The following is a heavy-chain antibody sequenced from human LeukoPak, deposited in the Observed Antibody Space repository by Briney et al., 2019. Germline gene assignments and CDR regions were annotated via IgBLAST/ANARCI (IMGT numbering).Heavy chain of an antibody. V-gene: IGHV1-69*13. Sequence: GASVKVSCKASGGTFSSYAISWVRQAPGQGLEWMGGIIPIFGTANYAQKFQGRVTITADESTSTAYMELSSLRSEDTAVYYCARDRPNYYSKDAFDIWGQGTMVTVSS. CDR3: ARDRPNYYSKDAFDI. CDR2: IIPIFGTA. J-gene: IGHJ3*02. D-gene: IGHD4-11*01. CDR1: GGTFSSYA.